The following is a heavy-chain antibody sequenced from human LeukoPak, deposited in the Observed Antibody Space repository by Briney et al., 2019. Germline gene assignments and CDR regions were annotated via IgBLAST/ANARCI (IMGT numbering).Heavy chain of an antibody. CDR2: IYSGGST. J-gene: IGHJ4*02. CDR1: GFSVSNNY. D-gene: IGHD2-2*01. CDR3: ARHRSCISTTCYAGAVNY. Sequence: PGGSLRLSCAASGFSVSNNYMSWVRQAPGKGLEWVSVIYSGGSTFYADSVKGRFTISRDNSKNTLYLQMNSLRAEDTAVYYCARHRSCISTTCYAGAVNYWGQGTLVTVS. V-gene: IGHV3-66*04.